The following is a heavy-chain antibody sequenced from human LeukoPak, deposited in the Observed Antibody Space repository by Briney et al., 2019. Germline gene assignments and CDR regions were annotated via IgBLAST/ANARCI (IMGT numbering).Heavy chain of an antibody. CDR2: INPDDGGS. Sequence: GGSLRLSCAASGFTFSSYSMNWVRQAPGKGLEWVSSINPDDGGSFFANSVKGRFTISRDDSRSVVYLQMNSLRAEDTAVYYCARSGVATCHYWGQGILVTVSS. CDR1: GFTFSSYS. CDR3: ARSGVATCHY. V-gene: IGHV3-23*01. D-gene: IGHD2-15*01. J-gene: IGHJ4*02.